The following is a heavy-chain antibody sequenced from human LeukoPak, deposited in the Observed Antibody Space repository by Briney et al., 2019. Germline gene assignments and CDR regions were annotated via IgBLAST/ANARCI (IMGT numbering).Heavy chain of an antibody. CDR3: ARYCSSTSCSDAFDI. CDR1: GFTFSDSY. V-gene: IGHV3-11*01. CDR2: ISSSGSTI. Sequence: GGSLRLSCAASGFTFSDSYMSWIRQAPGKGLEWVSYISSSGSTIYYADYVKGRFTISRDNAKNSLYLQMNSLRAEDTAVYYCARYCSSTSCSDAFDIWGQGTMVTVSS. D-gene: IGHD2-2*01. J-gene: IGHJ3*02.